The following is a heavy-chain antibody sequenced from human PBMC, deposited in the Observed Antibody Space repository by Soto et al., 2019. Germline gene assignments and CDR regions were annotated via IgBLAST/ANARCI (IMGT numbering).Heavy chain of an antibody. V-gene: IGHV3-23*01. Sequence: PGGSLRLSCAASGFTFSSYAMSWVRQAPGKGLEWVSSISGSGDTTYYAESVKGRFTISRDNSKNSLYLQMNSLRVEDTALYYCAKADYSYSWAPGDYWGQGTLVTVSS. CDR3: AKADYSYSWAPGDY. CDR1: GFTFSSYA. CDR2: ISGSGDTT. J-gene: IGHJ4*02. D-gene: IGHD6-13*01.